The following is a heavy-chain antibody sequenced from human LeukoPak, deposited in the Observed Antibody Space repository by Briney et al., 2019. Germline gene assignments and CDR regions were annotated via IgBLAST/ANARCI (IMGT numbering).Heavy chain of an antibody. D-gene: IGHD2-2*02. CDR3: ARKGYCSSTSCYTGGSIDY. Sequence: SETLSLTCAVYGGSFSGYYWSWIRQPPGKGLEWIGEISHSGSTNYNPSLKSRVTISVDTSKNQFSLKLSSVTAADTAVYYCARKGYCSSTSCYTGGSIDYWGQGTLVTVSS. CDR1: GGSFSGYY. CDR2: ISHSGST. J-gene: IGHJ4*02. V-gene: IGHV4-34*01.